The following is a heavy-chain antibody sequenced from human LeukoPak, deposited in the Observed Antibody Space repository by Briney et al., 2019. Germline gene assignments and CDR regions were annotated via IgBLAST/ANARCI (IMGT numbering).Heavy chain of an antibody. D-gene: IGHD3-22*01. CDR2: INQDGSEK. CDR3: ARDLRPYDSSGYLDY. CDR1: GFTFSSYW. J-gene: IGHJ4*02. V-gene: IGHV3-7*01. Sequence: GGSLRLSCAASGFTFSSYWMSWVRQSPGKGLEWVANINQDGSEKYYVDSVKGRFTTSRDNAKNSLYLQMNSLRAEDTAVYYCARDLRPYDSSGYLDYWGQGTLVTVSS.